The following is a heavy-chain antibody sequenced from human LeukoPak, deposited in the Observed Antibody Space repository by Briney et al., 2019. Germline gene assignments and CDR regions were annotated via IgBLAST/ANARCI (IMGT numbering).Heavy chain of an antibody. CDR1: GFTFSSCG. CDR3: ARDLSHPLPFNYFDY. Sequence: PGGSLRLSCAASGFTFSSCGMHWVRQAPGKGLEWVAFIRSDGSNKYFADSVKGRFTISRDNSRNTLYLQMNSLRAEDTAVYYCARDLSHPLPFNYFDYWGQGTLVTVSS. J-gene: IGHJ4*02. V-gene: IGHV3-30*02. D-gene: IGHD2/OR15-2a*01. CDR2: IRSDGSNK.